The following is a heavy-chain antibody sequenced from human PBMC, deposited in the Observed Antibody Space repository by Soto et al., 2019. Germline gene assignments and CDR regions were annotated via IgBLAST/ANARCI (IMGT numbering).Heavy chain of an antibody. CDR2: ISYHGVNK. V-gene: IGHV3-30*18. CDR3: AKYAGNGEHGDWLDP. J-gene: IGHJ5*02. CDR1: GFIFSSYG. D-gene: IGHD2-8*01. Sequence: GGSLRLSCAASGFIFSSYGMHWVRQSPDKGLEWVAVISYHGVNKYYADSVKGRVTVSRDNSRNMLYLQMNSLRPEDTAVYYCAKYAGNGEHGDWLDPWGQGTLVTVSS.